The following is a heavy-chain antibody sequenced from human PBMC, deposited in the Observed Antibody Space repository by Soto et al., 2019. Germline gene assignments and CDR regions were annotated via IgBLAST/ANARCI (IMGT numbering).Heavy chain of an antibody. Sequence: SKPMSLTCTVSGGSIDSGDYYWSWIRQPPGKGLEWIGYVYYSGTTNYNPFLKSRVTLSLDKSKNQFSLKLSSVTAADTAVYYCARGGEDDFWSGYHGMDGWGQGTKVTV. CDR3: ARGGEDDFWSGYHGMDG. CDR2: VYYSGTT. CDR1: GGSIDSGDYY. V-gene: IGHV4-61*08. D-gene: IGHD3-3*01. J-gene: IGHJ6*02.